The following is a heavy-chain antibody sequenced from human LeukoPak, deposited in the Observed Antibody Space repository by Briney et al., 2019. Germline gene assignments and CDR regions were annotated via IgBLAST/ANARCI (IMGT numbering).Heavy chain of an antibody. CDR2: INPSGGTT. CDR3: ARPTSIIPASNVYYYYYAMDV. D-gene: IGHD2-2*01. CDR1: ASTFTNYY. V-gene: IGHV1-46*01. J-gene: IGHJ6*02. Sequence: GASVNVSCKASASTFTNYYMHWVRQPPGQGLEWMGIINPSGGTTTYAHEFQDRVTMTRDTSTSTVYMEVSSLRPEDTAVYYCARPTSIIPASNVYYYYYAMDVWGQGTTVTVSS.